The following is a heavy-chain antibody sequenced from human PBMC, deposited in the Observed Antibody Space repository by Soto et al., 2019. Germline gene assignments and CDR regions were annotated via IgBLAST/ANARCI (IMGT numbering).Heavy chain of an antibody. CDR2: IKSKTDGGTT. J-gene: IGHJ6*02. V-gene: IGHV3-15*01. CDR3: TTKIVVVPAAIRDYYYGMDV. D-gene: IGHD2-2*02. CDR1: GVTFGNAW. Sequence: GGSMRLCWAASGVTFGNAWGSWVRQDTGKGLEWVGRIKSKTDGGTTDYAAPVKGRFTISRDDSKNTLYLQMNSLKTEDTAVYYCTTKIVVVPAAIRDYYYGMDVWGQGTTVTVSS.